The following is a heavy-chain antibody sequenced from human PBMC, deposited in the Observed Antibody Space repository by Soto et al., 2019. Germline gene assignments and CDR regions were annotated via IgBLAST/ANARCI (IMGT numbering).Heavy chain of an antibody. V-gene: IGHV3-9*01. CDR3: AKGRGALTVVSNWFDP. D-gene: IGHD3-22*01. CDR2: INWNSGIT. Sequence: EVQLVESGGGLVQPGRSLRLSCAAIGFTFEDHAMHWIRQVPGKGLEWVAGINWNSGITGYADSVKGRFTISRDNANNSLHFEMNSLKSEDTALYYCAKGRGALTVVSNWFDPWGQGTLVTVAS. CDR1: GFTFEDHA. J-gene: IGHJ5*02.